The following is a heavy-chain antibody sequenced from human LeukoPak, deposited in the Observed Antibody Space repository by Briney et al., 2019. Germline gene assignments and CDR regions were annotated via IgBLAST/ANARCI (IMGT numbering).Heavy chain of an antibody. CDR1: GGSISSGSYY. CDR2: IYITGST. Sequence: PSETLSLTCTVSGGSISSGSYYWTWIRQPAGKGLEWIGRIYITGSTNYNPSLKSRVTMSVDTSKNEFSLKVSSVTAADTAVYYCAREVQPYYYYYMDVWGKGTTVTISS. J-gene: IGHJ6*03. V-gene: IGHV4-61*02. CDR3: AREVQPYYYYYMDV. D-gene: IGHD3-10*01.